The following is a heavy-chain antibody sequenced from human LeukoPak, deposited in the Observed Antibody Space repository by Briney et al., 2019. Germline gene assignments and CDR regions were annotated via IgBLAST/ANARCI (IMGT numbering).Heavy chain of an antibody. CDR3: ARAALRLGELSSTAGMDV. D-gene: IGHD3-16*02. Sequence: ASVKVSCKASGYTFTSYGISWVRQAPGQGLEWMGWISAYNGNTNYAQKLQGRVTMTTDTSTSTAYMKLRSLRSDDTAVYYCARAALRLGELSSTAGMDVWGQGTTVTVSS. CDR2: ISAYNGNT. J-gene: IGHJ6*02. V-gene: IGHV1-18*01. CDR1: GYTFTSYG.